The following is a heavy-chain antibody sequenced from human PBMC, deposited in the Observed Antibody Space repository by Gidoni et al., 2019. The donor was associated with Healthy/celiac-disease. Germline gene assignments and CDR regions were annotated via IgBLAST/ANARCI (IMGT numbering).Heavy chain of an antibody. CDR3: ARINRGSYDWFDH. V-gene: IGHV5-51*01. Sequence: EVQLVQSGAAVTKPGASLKISCKGSGYSFTSYWIGWVRQMPGKGLEWMRIIYPGDSDTRYSPSFQGQVTTSADKSISTAYLQWSSLKASDTAMYYCARINRGSYDWFDHWGQGTLVTVSS. CDR1: GYSFTSYW. D-gene: IGHD1-26*01. CDR2: IYPGDSDT. J-gene: IGHJ5*02.